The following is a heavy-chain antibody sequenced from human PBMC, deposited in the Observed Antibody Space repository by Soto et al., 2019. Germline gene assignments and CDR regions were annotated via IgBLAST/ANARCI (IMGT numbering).Heavy chain of an antibody. D-gene: IGHD3-16*01. CDR2: ISSNGGTT. CDR3: TTHPYYDYVWGSSRGDAFDI. CDR1: GFTFSSYA. J-gene: IGHJ3*02. Sequence: GGSLRLSCSASGFTFSSYARHWVRQAPGKGLEYVSAISSNGGTTDYAAPVKGRFTISRDDSKNTLYLQMNSLKTEDTAVYYCTTHPYYDYVWGSSRGDAFDIWGQGTMVTVSS. V-gene: IGHV3-64*04.